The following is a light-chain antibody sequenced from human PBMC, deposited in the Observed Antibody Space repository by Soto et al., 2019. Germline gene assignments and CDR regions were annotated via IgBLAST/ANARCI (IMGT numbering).Light chain of an antibody. Sequence: DIQMTQSPSSLSASVGDRVTITCLASQSIIIYLNWYQQKPGKAPKLLIYAASSLQSGVPSRFSGSGSGTDFTLTISSLQPEDFATYYCQQSYSTPHTFGQGTRLEI. CDR3: QQSYSTPHT. CDR1: QSIIIY. V-gene: IGKV1-39*01. CDR2: AAS. J-gene: IGKJ5*01.